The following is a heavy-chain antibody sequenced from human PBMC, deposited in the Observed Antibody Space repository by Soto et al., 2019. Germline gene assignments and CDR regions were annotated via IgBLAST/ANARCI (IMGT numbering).Heavy chain of an antibody. D-gene: IGHD5-12*01. V-gene: IGHV4-39*01. J-gene: IGHJ5*02. CDR3: ASQTDGWVATITWVFGR. Sequence: PSETLSLTCTVSGGSISSSSYYWGWIRQPPGKGLEWIGSIYYSGSTYYNPSLKSRVTISVDTSKNQFSLKLSSVTAADTAVYYGASQTDGWVATITWVFGRWGQGNLVAASS. CDR2: IYYSGST. CDR1: GGSISSSSYY.